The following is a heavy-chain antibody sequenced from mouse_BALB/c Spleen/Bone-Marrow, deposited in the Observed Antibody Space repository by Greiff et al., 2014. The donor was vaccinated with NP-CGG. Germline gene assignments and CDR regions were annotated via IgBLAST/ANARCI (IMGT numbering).Heavy chain of an antibody. Sequence: QVQLQQPGAELVRPGASVKLSCKASGYTFTSYWINWVKQRPGQGLEWIGNIFPSETYTNYNQKFKDKATLTVDKSSSTAYMQLSSPTSEDSAVYYCTRDNRDYWGQGTTLTVSS. CDR1: GYTFTSYW. V-gene: IGHV1-69*02. CDR2: IFPSETYT. J-gene: IGHJ2*01. CDR3: TRDNRDY. D-gene: IGHD1-3*01.